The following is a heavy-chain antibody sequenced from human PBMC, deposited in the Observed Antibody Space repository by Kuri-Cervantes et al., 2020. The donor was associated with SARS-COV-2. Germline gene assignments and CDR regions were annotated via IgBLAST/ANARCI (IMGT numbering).Heavy chain of an antibody. V-gene: IGHV3-33*01. D-gene: IGHD2-15*01. CDR3: ARDSEVVVAPSAFDI. CDR1: GFTFSSYG. J-gene: IGHJ3*02. Sequence: GGSLRLSCAASGFTFSSYGMHWVRQAPGKGLEWVAVIWYDGSNKYYADSAKGRFTISRDNAKNSLYLQMNSLRAEDTAVYYCARDSEVVVAPSAFDIWGQGTMVTVSS. CDR2: IWYDGSNK.